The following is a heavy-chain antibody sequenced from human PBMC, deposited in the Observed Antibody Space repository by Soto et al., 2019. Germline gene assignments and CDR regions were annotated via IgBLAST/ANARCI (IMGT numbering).Heavy chain of an antibody. J-gene: IGHJ4*02. CDR2: FSGSGGST. Sequence: GGSLRLSCAASGFTFSSYAMSWVRQAPGKGLEWVSAFSGSGGSTYYADSVKGRFTISRDNSKNTLYLTMNSLRAEDTAVYYCAKFKPGRVVAATFDYWGQGTLVTVSS. CDR3: AKFKPGRVVAATFDY. D-gene: IGHD2-15*01. V-gene: IGHV3-23*01. CDR1: GFTFSSYA.